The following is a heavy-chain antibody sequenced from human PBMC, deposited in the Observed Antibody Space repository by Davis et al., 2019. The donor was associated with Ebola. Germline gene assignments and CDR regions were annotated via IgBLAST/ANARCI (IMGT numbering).Heavy chain of an antibody. Sequence: GSLRLSCTVSGGSVSSGSYYWSWIRQLPGKGLEWIGYIHYSGSTNYNPSLKIRVTISVDTSKNQISLKLSSVTAADRAVYYCARAGYCTGGVCTPFDYWGQGTLVTVSS. CDR2: IHYSGST. V-gene: IGHV4-61*01. J-gene: IGHJ4*02. CDR3: ARAGYCTGGVCTPFDY. D-gene: IGHD2-8*02. CDR1: GGSVSSGSYY.